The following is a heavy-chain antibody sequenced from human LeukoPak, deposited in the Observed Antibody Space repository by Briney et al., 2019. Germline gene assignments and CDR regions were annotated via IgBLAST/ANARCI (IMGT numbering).Heavy chain of an antibody. CDR2: INCGDSYN. V-gene: IGHV5-51*01. Sequence: GGALEILFQGSGYPFNSNWIAWGRQVPGKGVEGGRSINCGDSYNRYSPSFQGQVTMSADKSINTAYLQCSSLKASDTAMYYCARQRPSSSSGLDNWGQGTLVTVSS. CDR3: ARQRPSSSSGLDN. D-gene: IGHD6-6*01. CDR1: GYPFNSNW. J-gene: IGHJ4*02.